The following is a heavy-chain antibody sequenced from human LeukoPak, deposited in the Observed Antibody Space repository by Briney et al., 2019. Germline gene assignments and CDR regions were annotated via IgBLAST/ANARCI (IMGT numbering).Heavy chain of an antibody. CDR1: GFTFSSYS. CDR2: ISSSSSTI. CDR3: AKEAQGRYCSSTSCYGGDY. Sequence: GGSLRLSCAASGFTFSSYSMNWVRQAPGKGLEWVSYISSSSSTIYYADSVKGRFTISRDNAKNSLYLQMNSLRAEDTAVYYCAKEAQGRYCSSTSCYGGDYWGQGTLVTVSS. V-gene: IGHV3-48*01. J-gene: IGHJ4*02. D-gene: IGHD2-2*01.